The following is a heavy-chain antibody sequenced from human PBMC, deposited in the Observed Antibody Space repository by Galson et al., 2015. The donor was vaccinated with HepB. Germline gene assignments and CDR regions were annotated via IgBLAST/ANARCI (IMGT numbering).Heavy chain of an antibody. D-gene: IGHD1-14*01. V-gene: IGHV4-34*01. CDR3: ARGFRWNHLYFDY. Sequence: SETLSLTCAVYGGSFSGYYWSWIRQPPGKGLEWIGEINHSGSTNYNPSLKSRVTISVDTSKNQFSLKLSSVTAADTAVYYCARGFRWNHLYFDYWGQGTLVTVSS. CDR2: INHSGST. CDR1: GGSFSGYY. J-gene: IGHJ4*02.